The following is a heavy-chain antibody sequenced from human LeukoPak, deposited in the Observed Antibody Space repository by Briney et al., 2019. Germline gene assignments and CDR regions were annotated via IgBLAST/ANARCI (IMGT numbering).Heavy chain of an antibody. V-gene: IGHV6-1*01. CDR1: GDSVSSNSVA. Sequence: SQTLSLTCAISGDSVSSNSVAWNWIRQSPSRGLEWLGRTYYKSKGYNDYALSLKSRITVNPDTSKNQLSLHLNSVTPEDTAVYYCARGATYYYDSSGYSGPFYFDYWDQGTQVTVSS. D-gene: IGHD3-22*01. CDR3: ARGATYYYDSSGYSGPFYFDY. J-gene: IGHJ4*02. CDR2: TYYKSKGYN.